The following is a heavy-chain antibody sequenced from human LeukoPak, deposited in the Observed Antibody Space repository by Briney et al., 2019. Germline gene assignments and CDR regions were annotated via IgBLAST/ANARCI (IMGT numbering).Heavy chain of an antibody. CDR2: INPNSGGT. Sequence: ASVKVSCKASGYTFTGYYMHWVRQAPGQGLEWMGWINPNSGGTNYAQNFQGRVTMTRDTSSSTAYMELSRLRSDDTAGYYCAREISSSSSFDHWGQGALVTVSS. CDR1: GYTFTGYY. D-gene: IGHD6-6*01. J-gene: IGHJ4*02. V-gene: IGHV1-2*02. CDR3: AREISSSSSFDH.